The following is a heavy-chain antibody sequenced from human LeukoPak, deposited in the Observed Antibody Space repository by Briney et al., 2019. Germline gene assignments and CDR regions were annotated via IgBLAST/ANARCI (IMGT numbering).Heavy chain of an antibody. Sequence: ASVKVSCKASGYIFTGYYMHWVRQAPGQGLEWMGWINPNSGVTNYAQKFQGRVTMTRDTSISTAYMDLSRLTSDDTAVYYCARRYCSGGICYSVADYWGQGTLVTVSS. V-gene: IGHV1-2*02. CDR3: ARRYCSGGICYSVADY. CDR1: GYIFTGYY. J-gene: IGHJ4*02. D-gene: IGHD2-15*01. CDR2: INPNSGVT.